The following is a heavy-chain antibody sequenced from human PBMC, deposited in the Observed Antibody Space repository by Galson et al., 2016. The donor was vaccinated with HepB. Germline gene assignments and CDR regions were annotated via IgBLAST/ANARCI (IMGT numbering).Heavy chain of an antibody. CDR2: INSDGSST. CDR1: GFTFSRYW. CDR3: ARGGVTGTRKGDFDY. Sequence: SLRLSCAASGFTFSRYWMHWVRQGPGKGLLWVSRINSDGSSTTYADSVKGRFIISRDNAKNTLCLQMNSLRAEDTAVYYCARGGVTGTRKGDFDYWGQGTLVTVSS. D-gene: IGHD6-19*01. V-gene: IGHV3-74*01. J-gene: IGHJ4*02.